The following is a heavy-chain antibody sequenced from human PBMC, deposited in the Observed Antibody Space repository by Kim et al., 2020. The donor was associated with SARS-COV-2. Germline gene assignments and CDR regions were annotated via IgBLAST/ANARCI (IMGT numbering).Heavy chain of an antibody. CDR1: GYTFTNHG. J-gene: IGHJ4*02. Sequence: ASVKVSCKASGYTFTNHGITWVRQAPGQGLEWMGWISVYSGDTNYAQKVRGRVTMTTDTSTSTAYMELRSLRSDDTAVYYCARGGTFNYYDNSGRTASYPFDYWGQGTLVTVSS. CDR2: ISVYSGDT. D-gene: IGHD3-22*01. CDR3: ARGGTFNYYDNSGRTASYPFDY. V-gene: IGHV1-18*04.